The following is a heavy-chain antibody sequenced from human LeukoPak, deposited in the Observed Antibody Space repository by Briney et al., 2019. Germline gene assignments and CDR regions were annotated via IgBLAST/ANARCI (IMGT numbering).Heavy chain of an antibody. Sequence: SETLSLTCTVSGGSISSYYWSWIRQPAGKGLEWIGRIYTSGSTNYNPSLKSRVTMSVDTSKNQFSLKLSSVTAADTAVYYCARSPYHYGSGERYYYYYYGMDVWGQGTTVTVSS. V-gene: IGHV4-4*07. D-gene: IGHD3-10*01. J-gene: IGHJ6*02. CDR1: GGSISSYY. CDR3: ARSPYHYGSGERYYYYYYGMDV. CDR2: IYTSGST.